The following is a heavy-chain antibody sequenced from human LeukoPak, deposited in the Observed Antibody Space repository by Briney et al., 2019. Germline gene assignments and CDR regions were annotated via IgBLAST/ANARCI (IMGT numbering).Heavy chain of an antibody. CDR1: GFTFSSYD. V-gene: IGHV3-13*04. CDR2: IGTAGDT. J-gene: IGHJ6*02. Sequence: PGGSLRLSCAASGFTFSSYDMHWVRQATGKGLEWVSAIGTAGDTYYPGSVKGRFTISRQNAKNSLYLQMNSLRAGDTAVYYCARVRSGYYYYGMVVWGQGTTFTVSS. CDR3: ARVRSGYYYYGMVV.